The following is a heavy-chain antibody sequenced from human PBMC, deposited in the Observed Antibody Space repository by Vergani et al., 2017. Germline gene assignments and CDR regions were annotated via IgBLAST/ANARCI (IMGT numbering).Heavy chain of an antibody. CDR1: GGTFSSYA. Sequence: QVQLVQSGAELKKPGSSVKVSCKASGGTFSSYAISWVRQAPGQGLEWMGGIIPTFGTANYAQKFQGRVTITADESTSTAYMGLSRLGSDDTAVYYCARDTGTFPVDYWGQGTLVTVSS. D-gene: IGHD1-7*01. CDR2: IIPTFGTA. J-gene: IGHJ4*02. CDR3: ARDTGTFPVDY. V-gene: IGHV1-69*01.